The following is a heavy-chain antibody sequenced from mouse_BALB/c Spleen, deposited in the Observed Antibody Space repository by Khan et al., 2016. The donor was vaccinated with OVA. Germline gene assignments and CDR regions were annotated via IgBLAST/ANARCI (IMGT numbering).Heavy chain of an antibody. D-gene: IGHD2-4*01. Sequence: QVRLQQSGPGLVQPSQSLSITCTVSGFSLTYYGVHWVRQPPGKGLEWLGVIWGGGSTDYDAAFISRLSINKDNSKSQVFFKMNSLQADDTAIYYCARFYDYEGYFDVWGAGTTVTVSS. CDR3: ARFYDYEGYFDV. J-gene: IGHJ1*01. CDR1: GFSLTYYG. CDR2: IWGGGST. V-gene: IGHV2-4*02.